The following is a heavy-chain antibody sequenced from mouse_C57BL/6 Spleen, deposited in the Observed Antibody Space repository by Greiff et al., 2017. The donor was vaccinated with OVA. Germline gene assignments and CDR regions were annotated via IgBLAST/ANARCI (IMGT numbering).Heavy chain of an antibody. V-gene: IGHV14-2*01. D-gene: IGHD1-1*01. CDR2: IDPEDGET. CDR1: GFNIKDYY. CDR3: APYYGSSDYYAMDY. J-gene: IGHJ4*01. Sequence: EVKLQESGAELVKPGASVKLSCTASGFNIKDYYMHWVKQRTEQGLEWIGRIDPEDGETKYAPKFQGKATITADTSSNTAYLQLSSLTSEDTAVYYCAPYYGSSDYYAMDYWGQGTSVTVSS.